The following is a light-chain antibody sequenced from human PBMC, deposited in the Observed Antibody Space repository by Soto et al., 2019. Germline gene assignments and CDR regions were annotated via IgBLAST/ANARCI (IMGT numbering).Light chain of an antibody. J-gene: IGKJ5*01. Sequence: FTQSPPTPSLSQVEIVTLSCWASHSVTTHLAWFQQRPGQTPRLLIYDASPRAPGIPARFSGRGSGADFTLTISCLEPEDFAVYYSQQRSDPITFDQGTRLEFK. CDR2: DAS. CDR3: QQRSDPIT. CDR1: HSVTTH. V-gene: IGKV3-11*01.